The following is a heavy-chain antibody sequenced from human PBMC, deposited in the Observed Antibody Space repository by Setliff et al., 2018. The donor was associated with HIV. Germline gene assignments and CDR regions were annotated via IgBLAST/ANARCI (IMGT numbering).Heavy chain of an antibody. CDR3: GGNGYYSIDY. V-gene: IGHV4-4*02. J-gene: IGHJ4*02. Sequence: SETLSLTCAVSSGSISSNWWSWVRQSPGKGLEWIGEIYHSGSTHYNPSLQSRVTISVDKSKSQFSLKLNSVTAADTAVYYCGGNGYYSIDYWGQGTLVTVSS. D-gene: IGHD3-22*01. CDR1: SGSISSNW. CDR2: IYHSGST.